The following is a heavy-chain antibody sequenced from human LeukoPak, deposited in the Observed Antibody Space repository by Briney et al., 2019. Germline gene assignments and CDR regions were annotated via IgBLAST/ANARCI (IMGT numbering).Heavy chain of an antibody. CDR3: ASPKNYYDSSGYLVTDAFDI. D-gene: IGHD3-22*01. CDR1: GGTFSSYA. Sequence: GASVKVSCKASGGTFSSYAISWVRQAPGQGLEWMGWISGYNGNTNYAQKLQGRVTMTTDTSTSTAYMELRSLKSDDTAVYYCASPKNYYDSSGYLVTDAFDIWGQGTMVTVSS. J-gene: IGHJ3*02. CDR2: ISGYNGNT. V-gene: IGHV1-18*01.